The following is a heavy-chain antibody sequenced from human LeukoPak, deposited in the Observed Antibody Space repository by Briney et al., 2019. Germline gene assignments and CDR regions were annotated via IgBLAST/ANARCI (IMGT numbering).Heavy chain of an antibody. CDR2: INHSGST. D-gene: IGHD6-6*01. CDR1: GGSFSGYY. V-gene: IGHV4-34*01. Sequence: SETLSLTCAVYGGSFSGYYWSWIRQPPGEGLEWIGEINHSGSTNYNPSLKSRVTISVDTSKNQFSLKLSPVTAADTAVYYCARLGRIAARHFDYWGQGTLVTVSS. J-gene: IGHJ4*02. CDR3: ARLGRIAARHFDY.